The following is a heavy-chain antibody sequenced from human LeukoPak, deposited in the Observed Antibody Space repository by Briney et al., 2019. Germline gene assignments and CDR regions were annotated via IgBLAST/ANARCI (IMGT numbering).Heavy chain of an antibody. V-gene: IGHV1-24*01. CDR3: ATRVYYDTDY. J-gene: IGHJ4*02. CDR1: GDTLSEVS. CDR2: FDPEDVET. D-gene: IGHD3-22*01. Sequence: ASVKVSCKVSGDTLSEVSMHWGRQAPGNRRGGWGGFDPEDVETIYAQTFQGRVTMTEDTSTDTAYLELSSLRSEDTAVYYCATRVYYDTDYWGQGTLVTVSS.